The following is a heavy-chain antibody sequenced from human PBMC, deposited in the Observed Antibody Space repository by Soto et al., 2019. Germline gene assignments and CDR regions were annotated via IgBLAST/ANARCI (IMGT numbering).Heavy chain of an antibody. CDR3: AKGIDKKYHRRGDAFDI. CDR2: ISGSGGST. CDR1: GFTFSSYA. J-gene: IGHJ3*02. V-gene: IGHV3-23*01. Sequence: GGSLRLSCAASGFTFSSYAMSWVRQAPGKGLEWVSAISGSGGSTYYADSVKGRFTISRDNSKNTLYLQMNSLRAEDTAVYYCAKGIDKKYHRRGDAFDIWGQGTMVTVSS. D-gene: IGHD2-2*01.